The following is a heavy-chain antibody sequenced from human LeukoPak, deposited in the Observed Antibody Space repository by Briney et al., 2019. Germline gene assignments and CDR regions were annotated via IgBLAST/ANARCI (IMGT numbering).Heavy chain of an antibody. CDR3: ARSPNIVVVNWFDP. J-gene: IGHJ5*02. CDR2: ISANNGNT. V-gene: IGHV1-18*01. D-gene: IGHD2-2*01. CDR1: GYTFTSYG. Sequence: ASVKVSCKASGYTFTSYGISWVRQAPGQGLEWMGWISANNGNTNYAQKLQGRVTMTTDTSTSTAYMELRSLRSDDTAVYYCARSPNIVVVNWFDPWGQGTLVTVSS.